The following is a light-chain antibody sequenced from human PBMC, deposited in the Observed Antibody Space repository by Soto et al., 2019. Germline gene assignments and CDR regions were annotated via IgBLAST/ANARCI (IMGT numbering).Light chain of an antibody. CDR3: QHYNYWPYT. V-gene: IGKV3-15*01. CDR1: QSVSSSY. CDR2: GAS. Sequence: EIVLNQSPGTLSLSPCERATLSFSASQSVSSSYLAWYQQKPGQAPRLLIYGASTRATGVPARFSGSGSGTDFTLTISSLQSEDFAVYYCQHYNYWPYTFGQGTKVDIK. J-gene: IGKJ2*01.